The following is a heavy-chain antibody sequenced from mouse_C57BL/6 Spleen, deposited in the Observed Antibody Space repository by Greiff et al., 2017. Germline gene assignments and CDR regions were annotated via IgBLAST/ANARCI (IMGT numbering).Heavy chain of an antibody. J-gene: IGHJ1*03. CDR3: ARGGSNYAWYFDV. D-gene: IGHD2-5*01. Sequence: DVKLVESGGGLVKPGGSLKLSCAASGFTFSDYGMHWVRQAPEKGLEWVAYISSGSSTIYYADTVKGRFTISRDNAKNTLFLQMTSLRSEDTAMYYCARGGSNYAWYFDVWGTGTTVTVSS. V-gene: IGHV5-17*01. CDR1: GFTFSDYG. CDR2: ISSGSSTI.